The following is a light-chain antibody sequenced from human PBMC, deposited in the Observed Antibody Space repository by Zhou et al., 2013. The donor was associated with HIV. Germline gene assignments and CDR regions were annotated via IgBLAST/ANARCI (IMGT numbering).Light chain of an antibody. CDR3: QQYGGSPPT. CDR1: QSVTNNY. Sequence: EIVLTQSPGTLSLSPGERATLPCRASQSVTNNYLAWYQQKPGQAPSLLITDASTRATGVPDRFSGGGSGTDFTLTISRVEPEDFAVYYCQQYGGSPPTFGQGTKVEIK. V-gene: IGKV3-20*01. J-gene: IGKJ1*01. CDR2: DAS.